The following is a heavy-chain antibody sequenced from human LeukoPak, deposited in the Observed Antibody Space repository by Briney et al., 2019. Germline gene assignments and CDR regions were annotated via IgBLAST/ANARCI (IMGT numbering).Heavy chain of an antibody. Sequence: GGSLRLSCAASGFTFSGSAMHWVRQASGKGLKWVGRIRSKANSYATAYAASVKGRFTISRDDSKNTAYLQMNSLKTEDTAVYYCTRLGMVRGSSFDAFDIWGQGTMVTVSS. V-gene: IGHV3-73*01. J-gene: IGHJ3*02. D-gene: IGHD3-10*01. CDR2: IRSKANSYAT. CDR1: GFTFSGSA. CDR3: TRLGMVRGSSFDAFDI.